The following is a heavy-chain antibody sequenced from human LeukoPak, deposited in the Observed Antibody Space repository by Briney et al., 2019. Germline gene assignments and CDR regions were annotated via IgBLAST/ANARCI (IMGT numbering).Heavy chain of an antibody. CDR1: GYSFTTHG. CDR3: ARAGELRYYP. J-gene: IGHJ5*02. D-gene: IGHD3-9*01. CDR2: INPSGGST. Sequence: ASVKVSCKASGYSFTTHGISWVRQAPGQGLEWMGIINPSGGSTSYAQKFQGRVTMTRDTSTSTVYMELSSLRSEDTAVYYCARAGELRYYPWGQGTLVTVSS. V-gene: IGHV1-46*01.